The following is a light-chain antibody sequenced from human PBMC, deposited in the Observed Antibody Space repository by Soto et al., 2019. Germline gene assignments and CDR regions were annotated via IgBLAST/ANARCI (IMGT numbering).Light chain of an antibody. CDR2: AAS. Sequence: DIQMTQSPSSVSASVGDRGTISCRASQGISRSLAWYQQKPGKAPKLLIYAASSLQSGVPSRFSGSGFGTDFTLTISSLQPEDSAIYYCQQADTFPITFGQGTRLEI. CDR3: QQADTFPIT. V-gene: IGKV1D-12*01. J-gene: IGKJ5*01. CDR1: QGISRS.